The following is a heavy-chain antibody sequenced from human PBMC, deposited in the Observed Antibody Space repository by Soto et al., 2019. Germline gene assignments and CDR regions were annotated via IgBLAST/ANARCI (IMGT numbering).Heavy chain of an antibody. Sequence: ASVKVSCKASGYTFTSYAMHWVRQAPGQRLEWMGWINDGNGNTKYSQKFQGRVTITRDTSASTAYMELSSLRSEDTVVYYCARVSLVDAFDIWGQGTMVTVSS. D-gene: IGHD3-16*02. CDR3: ARVSLVDAFDI. V-gene: IGHV1-3*01. CDR2: INDGNGNT. CDR1: GYTFTSYA. J-gene: IGHJ3*02.